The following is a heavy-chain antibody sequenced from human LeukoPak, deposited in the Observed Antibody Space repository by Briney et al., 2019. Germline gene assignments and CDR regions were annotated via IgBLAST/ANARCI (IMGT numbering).Heavy chain of an antibody. Sequence: PGGSLRLSCAASGFTFSSYGMHWVRQAPGKGLEWVAFIRYDGSNKYYADSVKGRFTISRDNSKNTLYLQMNSPRPEDTALYYCAGYSYGYTPGSPFDYWGQGTLVTVSS. J-gene: IGHJ4*02. D-gene: IGHD5-18*01. CDR1: GFTFSSYG. V-gene: IGHV3-30*02. CDR2: IRYDGSNK. CDR3: AGYSYGYTPGSPFDY.